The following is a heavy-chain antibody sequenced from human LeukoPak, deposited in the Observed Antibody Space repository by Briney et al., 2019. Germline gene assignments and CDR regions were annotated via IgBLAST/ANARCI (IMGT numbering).Heavy chain of an antibody. J-gene: IGHJ4*02. CDR3: ARGGLANNDY. CDR1: GYTFTGYY. D-gene: IGHD6-19*01. V-gene: IGHV1-2*06. CDR2: INPNSGGT. Sequence: ASVKVSCKASGYTFTGYYTHWVRQAPGQGLEWMGRINPNSGGTNYAQKFQGMVTLTRDTSISTAYLGLRRLRSDDTAVYYCARGGLANNDYWGQGTLVTVSS.